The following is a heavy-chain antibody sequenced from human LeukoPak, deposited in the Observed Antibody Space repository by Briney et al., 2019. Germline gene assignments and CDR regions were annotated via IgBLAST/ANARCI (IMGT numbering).Heavy chain of an antibody. D-gene: IGHD3-10*01. J-gene: IGHJ4*02. Sequence: PGRSLRLSRAASGFDLSRNTMHWVRQAPAKGLEWVSFIRYDGSKTFYGDSVTGRFSICRDNSKNTLYLLMNSLRPEDTAVYYCARDFGDVKSNYYYIPVYWGEGVLVTVSS. V-gene: IGHV3-30*02. CDR2: IRYDGSKT. CDR1: GFDLSRNT. CDR3: ARDFGDVKSNYYYIPVY.